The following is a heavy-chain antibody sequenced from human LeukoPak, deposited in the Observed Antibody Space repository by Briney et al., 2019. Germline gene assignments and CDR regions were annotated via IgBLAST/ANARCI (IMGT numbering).Heavy chain of an antibody. J-gene: IGHJ4*02. Sequence: GGSLRLSCAASGFTFGTYAMNWVRQAPGKGLEWVSSISSSSSYIYYADSVKGRFTISRDNAKNSLYLQMNSLRAEDTAVYYCARGTGPLDYWGQGTLVTVSS. CDR2: ISSSSSYI. CDR3: ARGTGPLDY. CDR1: GFTFGTYA. V-gene: IGHV3-21*01.